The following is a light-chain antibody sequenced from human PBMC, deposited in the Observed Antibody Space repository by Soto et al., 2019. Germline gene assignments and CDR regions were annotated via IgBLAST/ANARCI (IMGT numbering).Light chain of an antibody. Sequence: DIQMTQSPSSLSASVGDRVTITCRASQTINRNLNWYQQKPGKAPKLLIYGASSLQSGVPSSFSGSGSGTDFTLTISSLQPEDSATYYCQQTYSTPDTFGQGTKLEIK. V-gene: IGKV1-39*01. J-gene: IGKJ2*01. CDR2: GAS. CDR3: QQTYSTPDT. CDR1: QTINRN.